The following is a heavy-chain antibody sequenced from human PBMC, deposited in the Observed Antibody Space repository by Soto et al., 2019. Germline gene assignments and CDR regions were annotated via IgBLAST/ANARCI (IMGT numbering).Heavy chain of an antibody. V-gene: IGHV3-11*06. Sequence: GGSLRLSCAASGFTFSDYYMSWIRQAPGKGLEWVSYISSSSYTNYADSVKGRFTISRDNAKNSLYLQMNSLRAEDTAVYYCARDLAAAGTDWFDPWGQGTLVTVSS. J-gene: IGHJ5*02. CDR2: ISSSSYT. D-gene: IGHD6-13*01. CDR1: GFTFSDYY. CDR3: ARDLAAAGTDWFDP.